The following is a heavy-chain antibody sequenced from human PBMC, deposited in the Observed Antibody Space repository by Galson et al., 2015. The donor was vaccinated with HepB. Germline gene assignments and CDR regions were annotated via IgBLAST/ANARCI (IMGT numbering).Heavy chain of an antibody. CDR3: ARDAYGDWYFDL. D-gene: IGHD4-17*01. CDR1: GFTFSSYG. V-gene: IGHV3-48*01. CDR2: ISSGSTI. J-gene: IGHJ2*01. Sequence: SLRLSCAASGFTFSSYGMHWVRQAPGKGLEWVSHISSGSTIHHADSVKGRFTISRDNAKNSLYLQMNSLRAEDTAVYYCARDAYGDWYFDLWGRGTLVTVSS.